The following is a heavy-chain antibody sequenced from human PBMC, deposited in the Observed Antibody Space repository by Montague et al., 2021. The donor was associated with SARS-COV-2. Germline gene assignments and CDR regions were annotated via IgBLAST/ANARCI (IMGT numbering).Heavy chain of an antibody. D-gene: IGHD1-26*01. CDR3: ARAGVGSRPEPFDY. V-gene: IGHV3-30-3*01. J-gene: IGHJ4*02. CDR1: GFTFSSYA. Sequence: SLRLSCAASGFTFSSYAMHWVRQAPGKGLEWVAVISYDGSNKYYADSVKGRFTISRDNSKNTLYLQMNSLRAEDTAVYYCARAGVGSRPEPFDYWGQGILVTVSS. CDR2: ISYDGSNK.